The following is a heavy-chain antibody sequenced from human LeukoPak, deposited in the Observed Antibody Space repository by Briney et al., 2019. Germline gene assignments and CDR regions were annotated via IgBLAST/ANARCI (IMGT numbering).Heavy chain of an antibody. D-gene: IGHD3-16*01. CDR3: ARMGYYYYGMDV. CDR1: GGSISSYY. CDR2: TYYSGST. Sequence: SETLSLTCTVSGGSISSYYWNWIRQPPGKGLEWIGYTYYSGSTNYNPSLKSRVTISVDTSKNQFSLKLSSVTAADTAVYYCARMGYYYYGMDVWGQGTTVTVSS. V-gene: IGHV4-59*01. J-gene: IGHJ6*02.